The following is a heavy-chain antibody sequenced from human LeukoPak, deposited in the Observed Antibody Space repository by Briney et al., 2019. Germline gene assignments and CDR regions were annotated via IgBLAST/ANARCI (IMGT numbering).Heavy chain of an antibody. J-gene: IGHJ6*02. CDR2: ISAYNGNT. CDR1: GYTFTSYG. CDR3: AREGFEQQLEEPYYGMDV. Sequence: ASVKVSCKASGYTFTSYGISWVRQAPGQGLEWMGWISAYNGNTNYAQKLQGRVTMTTDTSTSTAYMELRSLRSDDTAVYYCAREGFEQQLEEPYYGMDVWGQGTTVTVSS. D-gene: IGHD6-13*01. V-gene: IGHV1-18*01.